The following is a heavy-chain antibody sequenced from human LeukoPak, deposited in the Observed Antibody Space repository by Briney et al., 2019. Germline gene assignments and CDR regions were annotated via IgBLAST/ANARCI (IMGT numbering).Heavy chain of an antibody. V-gene: IGHV4-30-2*01. CDR3: ARAEISITIFGVVIMGAFDI. Sequence: SETLSLTCAVSGGSISSGGYSRSWIRQPPGKGLEWIGYIYRSGSTYYNPSLKSRVTISVDRSKNQFSLKLSSVTAADTAVYYCARAEISITIFGVVIMGAFDIWGQGTMVTVSS. J-gene: IGHJ3*02. CDR1: GGSISSGGYS. CDR2: IYRSGST. D-gene: IGHD3-3*01.